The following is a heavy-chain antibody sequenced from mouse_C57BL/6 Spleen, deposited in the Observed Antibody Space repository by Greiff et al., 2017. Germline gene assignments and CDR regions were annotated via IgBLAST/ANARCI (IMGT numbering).Heavy chain of an antibody. Sequence: VQLKQSGPELVKPGASVQMSCKASGYTFTDYNMHWVKQSHGKSLEWIGYINPNNGGTSYNQKFKGKATLTVNKSSSTAYMELRSLTSEDSAVYYCARDYGSSYWFDYWGQGTTLTVSS. D-gene: IGHD1-1*01. CDR3: ARDYGSSYWFDY. CDR2: INPNNGGT. CDR1: GYTFTDYN. V-gene: IGHV1-22*01. J-gene: IGHJ2*01.